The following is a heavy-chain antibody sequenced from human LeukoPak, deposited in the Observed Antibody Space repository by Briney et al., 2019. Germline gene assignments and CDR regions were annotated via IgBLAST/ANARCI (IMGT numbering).Heavy chain of an antibody. Sequence: ASVKVSCKASGYTFTGYYMHWVRQAPGQGLEWMGWIDPNSGGTNYAQKFQGRVTMTRDTSISTAYMELSRLRSDDTAVYYCARDLDYGDLGGWFDPWGQGTLVTASS. CDR1: GYTFTGYY. D-gene: IGHD4-17*01. CDR2: IDPNSGGT. CDR3: ARDLDYGDLGGWFDP. V-gene: IGHV1-2*02. J-gene: IGHJ5*02.